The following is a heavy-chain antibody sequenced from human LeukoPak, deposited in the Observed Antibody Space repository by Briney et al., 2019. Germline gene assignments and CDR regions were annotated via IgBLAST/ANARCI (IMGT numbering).Heavy chain of an antibody. D-gene: IGHD1-26*01. CDR2: TDPSDSYT. CDR3: ARHILGGPAFDM. V-gene: IGHV5-10-1*01. Sequence: ESLRLSCKGSGFSFSTYWISWVRQMPGKGLEWMGTTDPSDSYTNYSPSFQGHVTISADKSISTAYLQWSSLKASDIAMYYCARHILGGPAFDMWGQGTMVTVSS. J-gene: IGHJ3*02. CDR1: GFSFSTYW.